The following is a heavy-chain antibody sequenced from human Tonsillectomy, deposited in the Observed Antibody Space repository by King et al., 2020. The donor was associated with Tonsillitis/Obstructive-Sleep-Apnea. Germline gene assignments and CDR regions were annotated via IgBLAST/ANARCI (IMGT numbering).Heavy chain of an antibody. Sequence: VQLVESGAEVKKPGASVRVSCKASGYTFTSYGISWVRQAPGQGLEWMGWISASNGNTNYAQKLQGRVTMTTDTSTSTAYMELRSLRSDDTAVYYCARDGNWPSWIHLWIPRTYYYMDVWGKGTTVTVSS. CDR3: ARDGNWPSWIHLWIPRTYYYMDV. V-gene: IGHV1-18*01. CDR2: ISASNGNT. CDR1: GYTFTSYG. D-gene: IGHD5-18*01. J-gene: IGHJ6*03.